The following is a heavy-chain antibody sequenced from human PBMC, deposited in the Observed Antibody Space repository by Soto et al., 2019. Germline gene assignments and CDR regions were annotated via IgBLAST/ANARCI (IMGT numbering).Heavy chain of an antibody. J-gene: IGHJ4*02. CDR1: DGSLSSYY. V-gene: IGHV4-59*08. CDR3: ARHYPIGNNWNYFDY. D-gene: IGHD1-1*01. Sequence: ASETLSLTCTVSDGSLSSYYWGWIRQPPGKGLEWIGYIFYTGSTSYNPSLKSRVTISVDTSKNQFSLKLSSVTAADTAVYYCARHYPIGNNWNYFDYWGQGTLVTVSS. CDR2: IFYTGST.